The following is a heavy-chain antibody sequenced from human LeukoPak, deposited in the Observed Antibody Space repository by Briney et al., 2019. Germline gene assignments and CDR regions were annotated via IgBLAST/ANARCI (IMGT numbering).Heavy chain of an antibody. CDR1: GFTFSNAW. J-gene: IGHJ5*02. CDR2: IKSKTDGGTT. D-gene: IGHD3-10*01. CDR3: TTRITMVRGALDP. Sequence: PGGSLRLSCAASGFTFSNAWMSWVRQAPGKGLEWVGRIKSKTDGGTTDYAEPVKGRFTISRDDSKNTLYLQMNSLKTEDTAVYYCTTRITMVRGALDPWGQGTLVTVSS. V-gene: IGHV3-15*01.